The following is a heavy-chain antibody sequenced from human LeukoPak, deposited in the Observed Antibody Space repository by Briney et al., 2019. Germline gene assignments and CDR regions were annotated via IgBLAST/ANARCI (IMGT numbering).Heavy chain of an antibody. D-gene: IGHD3-22*01. J-gene: IGHJ3*02. CDR2: IIPIFVTA. Sequence: SVKVSCKASGGTFSSYAISWVRQAPGQGLEWMGRIIPIFVTANYAQKFQGRVTITTDESTSTAYMELSSLRSEDTAVYYCARASYDSSGRSDGAFDIWGQGTMVTVSS. CDR3: ARASYDSSGRSDGAFDI. CDR1: GGTFSSYA. V-gene: IGHV1-69*05.